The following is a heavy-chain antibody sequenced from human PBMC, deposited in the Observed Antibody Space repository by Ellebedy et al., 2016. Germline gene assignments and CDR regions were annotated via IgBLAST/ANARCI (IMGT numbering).Heavy chain of an antibody. CDR3: ARDHNLIPYYYYGMDV. V-gene: IGHV1-46*01. J-gene: IGHJ6*02. CDR2: INPSSGNT. D-gene: IGHD1-20*01. Sequence: ASVKVSCKASGYTFTTYYMHWVRQAPGQGLEWMGIINPSSGNTSYAQKFQGRVTITRDTSANTVYMELSSLRFEDTAVYYCARDHNLIPYYYYGMDVWGQGTTVTVSS. CDR1: GYTFTTYY.